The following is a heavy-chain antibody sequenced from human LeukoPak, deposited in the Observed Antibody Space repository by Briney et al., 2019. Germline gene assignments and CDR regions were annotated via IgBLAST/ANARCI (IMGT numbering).Heavy chain of an antibody. D-gene: IGHD3-3*01. CDR1: GGSISSHY. CDR3: ARDKPLVWDAIFAPTGFDP. J-gene: IGHJ5*02. V-gene: IGHV4-4*07. Sequence: SETLSLTCTVSGGSISSHYWSWIRQPAGKGLEFIGRFYISGSTNYNPSLKSRVTMSVDTSKNQFSLKLNSVTAADTAVYYCARDKPLVWDAIFAPTGFDPWGQGTLVTVSS. CDR2: FYISGST.